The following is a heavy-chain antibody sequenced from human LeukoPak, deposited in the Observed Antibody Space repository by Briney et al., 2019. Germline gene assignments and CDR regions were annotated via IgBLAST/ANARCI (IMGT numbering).Heavy chain of an antibody. CDR3: ARQVRARATVDY. J-gene: IGHJ4*02. D-gene: IGHD6-6*01. CDR2: IFYSGST. Sequence: SETLSLTCSVSGASISSSSYYWGWVRQPPGKGLEWIGSIFYSGSTYHNPSLKSRVTISVDPSKNQFSLKVSSVTAADTAVYYCARQVRARATVDYWGQGALVTVSS. V-gene: IGHV4-39*01. CDR1: GASISSSSYY.